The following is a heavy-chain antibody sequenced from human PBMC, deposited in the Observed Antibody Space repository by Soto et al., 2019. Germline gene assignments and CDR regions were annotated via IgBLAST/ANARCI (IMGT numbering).Heavy chain of an antibody. CDR1: GFTFSSYG. J-gene: IGHJ3*02. Sequence: GGSLRLSCAASGFTFSSYGMHWVRQAPGKGLEWVAVIWYDGSNKYYADSVKGRFTISRDNSKNTLYLQMNSLRAEDTAVYYCARTMEDPFTMVRGVIITYQGAFDIWGQGTMVTVSS. CDR2: IWYDGSNK. D-gene: IGHD3-10*01. CDR3: ARTMEDPFTMVRGVIITYQGAFDI. V-gene: IGHV3-33*01.